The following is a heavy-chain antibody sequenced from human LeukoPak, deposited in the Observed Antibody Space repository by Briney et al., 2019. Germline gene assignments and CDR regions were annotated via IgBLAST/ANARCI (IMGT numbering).Heavy chain of an antibody. CDR2: IDVIDSET. CDR3: AAGRPYSLLDY. V-gene: IGHV1-24*01. J-gene: IGHJ4*02. D-gene: IGHD5-18*01. CDR1: GSSLSELS. Sequence: GASVKVSCTVSGSSLSELSLYWLGQPPGKGLEGRGGIDVIDSETFYAQKVQGRVNMTEDSSTDTAYMELRSLTSDDTALYYCAAGRPYSLLDYWGQGTLVSVSS.